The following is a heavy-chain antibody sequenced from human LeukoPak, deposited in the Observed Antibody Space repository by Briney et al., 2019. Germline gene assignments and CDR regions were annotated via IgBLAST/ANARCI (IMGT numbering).Heavy chain of an antibody. Sequence: HPGGSLRLSCAASGFTFSNYAMHWVRQAPGKGLEWVAVISYDGSNKYYADSLQGRFTISRDNSKNTLYLQMNSLSSEDTAVYYCASSAVTTEDTVDCWGQGTLVTVSS. CDR2: ISYDGSNK. J-gene: IGHJ4*02. V-gene: IGHV3-30*04. D-gene: IGHD4-17*01. CDR3: ASSAVTTEDTVDC. CDR1: GFTFSNYA.